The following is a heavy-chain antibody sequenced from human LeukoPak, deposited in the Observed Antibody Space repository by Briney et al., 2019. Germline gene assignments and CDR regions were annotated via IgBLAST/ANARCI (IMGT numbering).Heavy chain of an antibody. CDR1: GDSVSSNSAT. J-gene: IGHJ5*01. Sequence: SQTLSLTCGISGDSVSSNSATWNWIRQSPSRGLEWLGTTYFKSRWYNYYAGSVRSRITINADTSKNQFSLQLNSVTPEDTAVYYCARTRRDYYGSGRYYGVQWFDSWGQGTLVSVSS. V-gene: IGHV6-1*01. CDR2: TYFKSRWYN. CDR3: ARTRRDYYGSGRYYGVQWFDS. D-gene: IGHD3-10*01.